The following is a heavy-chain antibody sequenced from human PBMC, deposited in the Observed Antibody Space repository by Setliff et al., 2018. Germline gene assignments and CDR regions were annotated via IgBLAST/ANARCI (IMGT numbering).Heavy chain of an antibody. CDR2: IIPIFGTA. CDR3: ARDGDNYYDSSGYYLNHAFDI. V-gene: IGHV1-69*13. Sequence: SVKVSCKASGGTFSSYAISWVRQAPGQGLEWMGGIIPIFGTANYAQKFQGRVTITADESTSTAYMELSSLRSEDTAVYYCARDGDNYYDSSGYYLNHAFDIWGQGTMDTV. D-gene: IGHD3-22*01. J-gene: IGHJ3*02. CDR1: GGTFSSYA.